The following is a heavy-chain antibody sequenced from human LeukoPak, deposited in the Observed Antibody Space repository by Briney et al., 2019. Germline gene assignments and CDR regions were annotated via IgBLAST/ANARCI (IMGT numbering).Heavy chain of an antibody. D-gene: IGHD3-3*01. Sequence: GGSLRLSCAASGFTFSTYVMNWFRQAPGKGLEWVSTISVGAEYIFYADSVKGRFTISRDDSNNALYLQMHSLRAEDTALYYCASGPPFLKYFEYWGQGTLVTVSA. CDR3: ASGPPFLKYFEY. CDR1: GFTFSTYV. V-gene: IGHV3-23*01. J-gene: IGHJ4*02. CDR2: ISVGAEYI.